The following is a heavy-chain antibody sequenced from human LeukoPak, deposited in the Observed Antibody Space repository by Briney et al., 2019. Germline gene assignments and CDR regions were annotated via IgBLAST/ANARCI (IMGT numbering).Heavy chain of an antibody. J-gene: IGHJ4*02. CDR1: GFTVSSNY. CDR2: IYDNCDA. Sequence: GGSLRLSCAASGFTVSSNYKSWVRQAPGKGLEWVSVIYDNCDAYSADSVQGRCTISRHNSKNTLYLQMNSLRPEDTAVSYCAGGSRSEGYDYWGQGTLVTVSS. V-gene: IGHV3-53*04. CDR3: AGGSRSEGYDY. D-gene: IGHD5-12*01.